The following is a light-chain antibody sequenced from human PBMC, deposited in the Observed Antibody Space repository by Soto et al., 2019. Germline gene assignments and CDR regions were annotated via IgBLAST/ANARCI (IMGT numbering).Light chain of an antibody. CDR3: CSYAGSSTSVV. V-gene: IGLV2-23*02. CDR1: SSDVGSYNL. J-gene: IGLJ2*01. CDR2: EVS. Sequence: QSALTQPASVSGSPGQSITISCTGTSSDVGSYNLVSWYQQHPGKAPKLVIYEVSKRPSGVSNRFSGSKSGNTASLTISGLQAEDEADYYCCSYAGSSTSVVFGGGTKLTVL.